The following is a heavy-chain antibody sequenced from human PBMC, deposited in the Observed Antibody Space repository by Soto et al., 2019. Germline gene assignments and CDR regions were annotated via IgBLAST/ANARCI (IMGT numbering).Heavy chain of an antibody. V-gene: IGHV1-18*01. J-gene: IGHJ5*02. CDR1: GYTFTSYG. CDR3: ARDHLPGGIVFTFTNVVSCFYP. D-gene: IGHD5-12*01. Sequence: GASVKVSCNASGYTFTSYGISWVRQAPGQGLEWVGWISAYNGNTDYAQKLQGRVAMTTDTSTSTAYMELRSLRSDDTAVYYCARDHLPGGIVFTFTNVVSCFYPWG. CDR2: ISAYNGNT.